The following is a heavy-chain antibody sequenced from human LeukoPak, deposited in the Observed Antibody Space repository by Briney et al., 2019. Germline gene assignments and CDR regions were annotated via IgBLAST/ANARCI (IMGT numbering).Heavy chain of an antibody. J-gene: IGHJ6*02. D-gene: IGHD2-15*01. V-gene: IGHV1-2*02. CDR2: INPNSGGT. CDR1: GYTFTGYY. CDR3: AREFHIVVVVAAIRKGMDV. Sequence: ASVKVSCKASGYTFTGYYMHWVRQAPGQGLEWMGWINPNSGGTNYAQKCQGRVTMTRDTSISTAYMELSRLRSDDTAVYYCAREFHIVVVVAAIRKGMDVWGQGTTVTVSS.